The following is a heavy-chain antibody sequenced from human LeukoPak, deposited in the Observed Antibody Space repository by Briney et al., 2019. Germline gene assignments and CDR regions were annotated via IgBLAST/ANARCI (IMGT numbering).Heavy chain of an antibody. CDR3: ARLEGSYVLDC. D-gene: IGHD1-26*01. J-gene: IGHJ4*02. CDR2: IYPGDSDT. Sequence: GESLKISCKGSGYNFTSYWIGWVRQMPGKGPELMRIIYPGDSDTRYSPSFQGQVPVSADKPISTAYLQWSSLKAPDTAMYYGARLEGSYVLDCWGQGALVTVSS. CDR1: GYNFTSYW. V-gene: IGHV5-51*01.